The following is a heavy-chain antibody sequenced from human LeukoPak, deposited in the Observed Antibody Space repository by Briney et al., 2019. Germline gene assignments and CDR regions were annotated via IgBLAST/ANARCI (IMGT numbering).Heavy chain of an antibody. CDR1: GFTFSSYS. CDR3: ARPGVYSSYYYYYYMDV. CDR2: ISSSSSYI. V-gene: IGHV3-21*01. Sequence: GGSLRLSCAASGFTFSSYSMNWVRQAPGKGLEWVSSISSSSSYIYYADSVKGRFTISRDNAKNSLYLQMNSLRAEDTAVYYCARPGVYSSYYYYYYMDVWGKGTTVTVSS. D-gene: IGHD6-13*01. J-gene: IGHJ6*03.